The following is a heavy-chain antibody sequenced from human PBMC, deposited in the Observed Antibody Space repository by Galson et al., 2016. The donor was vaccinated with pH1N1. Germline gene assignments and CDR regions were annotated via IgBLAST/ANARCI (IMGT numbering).Heavy chain of an antibody. Sequence: SLRLSCAASGFTFNIFAMSWVRQAPGKGPEWVSSISASGANTNYADPVKGRFTISRDNSKNTLYLQTNSLRAEGTAIYYCVKLDSSGYYYGRFDSWGQGTLVTVSS. CDR3: VKLDSSGYYYGRFDS. J-gene: IGHJ4*02. V-gene: IGHV3-23*01. CDR2: ISASGANT. D-gene: IGHD3-22*01. CDR1: GFTFNIFA.